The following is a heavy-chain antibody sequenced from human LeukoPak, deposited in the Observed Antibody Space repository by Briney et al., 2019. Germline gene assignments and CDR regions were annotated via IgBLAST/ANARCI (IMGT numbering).Heavy chain of an antibody. CDR3: ARRRIVVVVAATLAGAFDI. V-gene: IGHV3-48*03. Sequence: GGSLRLSCAASGFTFSSYEMNWVRQAPGKGLEWVSYISSSGSTIYYADSVKGRFTISRDNVKKSLYLQMNSLRAEDTAVYYCARRRIVVVVAATLAGAFDIWGQGTMVTVSS. J-gene: IGHJ3*02. CDR2: ISSSGSTI. CDR1: GFTFSSYE. D-gene: IGHD2-15*01.